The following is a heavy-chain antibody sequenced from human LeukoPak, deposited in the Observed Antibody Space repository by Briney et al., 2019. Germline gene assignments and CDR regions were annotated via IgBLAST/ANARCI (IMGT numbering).Heavy chain of an antibody. CDR2: IKEDGSVK. CDR1: GFTFSSYY. D-gene: IGHD5-12*01. J-gene: IGHJ4*02. CDR3: ATRKYSGYDLDFDY. Sequence: PGGSLRLSCTASGFTFSSYYMNWVRQAPGKGLEWVANIKEDGSVKNYMGSVKGRFTVSRDNAERALYLQMNSLRAEDTAVYYCATRKYSGYDLDFDYWGQGTLVTVSS. V-gene: IGHV3-7*03.